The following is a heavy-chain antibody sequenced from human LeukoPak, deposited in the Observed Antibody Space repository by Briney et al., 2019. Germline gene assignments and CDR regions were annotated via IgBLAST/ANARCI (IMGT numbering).Heavy chain of an antibody. V-gene: IGHV3-13*04. Sequence: GGSLRLSCAASGFTFSSYDMHWVRQATGKGLEWVSAIGTAGDTYYPGSVKGRFTISRENAKNSLYLQMNSLRAGDTAVYYCARGVGSSWVDCWGQGTLVTVSS. CDR2: IGTAGDT. CDR3: ARGVGSSWVDC. D-gene: IGHD6-13*01. CDR1: GFTFSSYD. J-gene: IGHJ4*02.